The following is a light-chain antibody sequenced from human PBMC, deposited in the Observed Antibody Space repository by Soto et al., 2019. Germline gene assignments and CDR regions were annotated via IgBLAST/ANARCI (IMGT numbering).Light chain of an antibody. CDR2: EAT. V-gene: IGLV2-14*01. J-gene: IGLJ1*01. CDR1: SSDIGASNF. CDR3: VSYKTDDTFV. Sequence: QSALTQPPSVSGSPGQSITVSCTGTSSDIGASNFVSWYQHLPGRAPKVIIFEATNRPSGVSDRFSGSKAGITASLTISGLQDADEAEYFRVSYKTDDTFVFGTGTKVTVL.